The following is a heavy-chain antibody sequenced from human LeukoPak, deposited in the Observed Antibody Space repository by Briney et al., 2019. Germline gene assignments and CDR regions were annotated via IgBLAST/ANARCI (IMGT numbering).Heavy chain of an antibody. V-gene: IGHV1-69*05. D-gene: IGHD4-23*01. CDR1: GGTFSSYA. CDR2: IIPIFGTA. J-gene: IGHJ4*02. Sequence: SVKVSCKASGGTFSSYAISWVRQAPGQGLERMGGIIPIFGTANYAQKFQGRVTITTDESTSTAYMELSSLRSEDTAVYYCASSGGPTTVVTPWYFDYWGQGTLVTVSS. CDR3: ASSGGPTTVVTPWYFDY.